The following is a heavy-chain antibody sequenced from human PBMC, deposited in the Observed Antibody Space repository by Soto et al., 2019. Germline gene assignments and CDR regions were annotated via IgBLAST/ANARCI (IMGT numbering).Heavy chain of an antibody. J-gene: IGHJ3*02. D-gene: IGHD6-6*01. V-gene: IGHV3-74*01. Sequence: EVQLVESGGGLVQPGGSLRLSCAASGFTFSSYWMHWVRQAPGKGLVWVSRINSDGSSTSYADSVKGRFTISRDNAKNTLYLQMNSLRAEDTAVYYCARSYSSSFRFWLRLESDAFDIWGQGTMVTVSS. CDR1: GFTFSSYW. CDR2: INSDGSST. CDR3: ARSYSSSFRFWLRLESDAFDI.